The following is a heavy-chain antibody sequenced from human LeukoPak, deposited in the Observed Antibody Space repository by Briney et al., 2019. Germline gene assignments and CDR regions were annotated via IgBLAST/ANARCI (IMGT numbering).Heavy chain of an antibody. D-gene: IGHD5-18*01. V-gene: IGHV3-7*01. J-gene: IGHJ4*02. Sequence: PGGSLRLSCAASGFTFSSYWMSWVRQAPGKGLEWVANMKQDGSELYYVDSVKGRFTISRDNAENSLYLQMNSLRAEDTAVYYCARESTYSYAYALDYWGQGTLVTVSS. CDR3: ARESTYSYAYALDY. CDR2: MKQDGSEL. CDR1: GFTFSSYW.